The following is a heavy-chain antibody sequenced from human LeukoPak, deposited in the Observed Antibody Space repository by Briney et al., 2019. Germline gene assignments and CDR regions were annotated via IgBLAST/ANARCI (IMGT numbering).Heavy chain of an antibody. CDR1: GFTFNSYS. Sequence: GGSLTLSCAASGFTFNSYSRKWLRQAPGKGLEWVSFISSSSSYIYYADSVKGRFTISRDNANNSLYLQMNSLRAEDTAVYYCATGGYSYGLHYWGQGTLVTVSS. D-gene: IGHD5-18*01. V-gene: IGHV3-21*01. CDR2: ISSSSSYI. CDR3: ATGGYSYGLHY. J-gene: IGHJ4*02.